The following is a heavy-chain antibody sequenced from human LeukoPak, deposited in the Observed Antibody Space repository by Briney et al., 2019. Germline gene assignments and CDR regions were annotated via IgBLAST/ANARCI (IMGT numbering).Heavy chain of an antibody. V-gene: IGHV4-34*01. D-gene: IGHD4-17*01. Sequence: SETLSLTCGVHGGSFSGYYWAWIRQPPGKGLEWIGEINPGGSTNYHPSFKRRVTISADTSKSQFSLELRSLTAADTAMFYCTRAKSTVSTYFDSWGQGSLSPSPQ. J-gene: IGHJ4*02. CDR3: TRAKSTVSTYFDS. CDR1: GGSFSGYY. CDR2: INPGGST.